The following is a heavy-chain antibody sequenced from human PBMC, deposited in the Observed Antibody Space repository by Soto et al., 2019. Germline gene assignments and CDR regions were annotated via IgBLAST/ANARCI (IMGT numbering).Heavy chain of an antibody. CDR2: IVSSDSYT. D-gene: IGHD3-10*01. Sequence: GESLKISCTGSGYSFTSYWISWVRQMPGKGLEWMGRIVSSDSYTNYNPSFQGHVTISADKSISTAYLQWSSLKASDTAMYYCASPSTYYYGSGSSYYYYGMDVWGQGTTVTVSS. CDR3: ASPSTYYYGSGSSYYYYGMDV. V-gene: IGHV5-10-1*01. CDR1: GYSFTSYW. J-gene: IGHJ6*02.